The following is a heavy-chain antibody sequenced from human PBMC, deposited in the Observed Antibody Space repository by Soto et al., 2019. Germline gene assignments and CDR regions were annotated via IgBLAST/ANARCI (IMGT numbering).Heavy chain of an antibody. Sequence: ASVKVSCKASGYTFTSYAMHWVRQAPGQRLEWMGWINAGNGNTKYSQKFQGRVTITRDTSASTAYMELSSLRSEDTAVYYCARTRVMVRGLISHFEYWGQGALVTVSS. V-gene: IGHV1-3*01. CDR2: INAGNGNT. CDR3: ARTRVMVRGLISHFEY. D-gene: IGHD3-10*01. J-gene: IGHJ4*02. CDR1: GYTFTSYA.